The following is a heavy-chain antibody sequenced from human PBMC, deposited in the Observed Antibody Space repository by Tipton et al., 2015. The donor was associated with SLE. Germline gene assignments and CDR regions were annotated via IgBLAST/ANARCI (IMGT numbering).Heavy chain of an antibody. D-gene: IGHD3-16*01. J-gene: IGHJ5*02. Sequence: TLSLTCTVSGGSISPYYWSWIRQPPGKGLEWIGYLYYSGNTDYNPSLKSRVTISLDTSKNQFPLKLSSVTAADTAVYYCARHGGVSGNWFDPWGQGILVTVSS. V-gene: IGHV4-59*08. CDR1: GGSISPYY. CDR2: LYYSGNT. CDR3: ARHGGVSGNWFDP.